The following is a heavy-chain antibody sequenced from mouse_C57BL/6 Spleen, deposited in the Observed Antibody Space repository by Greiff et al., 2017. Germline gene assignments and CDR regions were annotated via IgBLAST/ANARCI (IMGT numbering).Heavy chain of an antibody. D-gene: IGHD1-1*01. CDR1: GFSLTSYG. V-gene: IGHV2-6-1*01. CDR3: ARHALDYYGSSDYFDY. CDR2: IWSDGST. J-gene: IGHJ2*01. Sequence: VQLVESGPGLVAPSQSLSITCTVSGFSLTSYGVHWVRQPPGKGLEWLVVIWSDGSTTYNSALKSRLSISKDNSKSQVFLKMNSLQTDDTAMYYCARHALDYYGSSDYFDYWGQGTTLTVSS.